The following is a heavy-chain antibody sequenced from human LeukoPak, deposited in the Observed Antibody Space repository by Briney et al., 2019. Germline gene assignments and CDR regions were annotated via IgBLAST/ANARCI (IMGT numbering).Heavy chain of an antibody. Sequence: KPGGSLRLSCAASGFTFSSYSMNWVRQAPGKGLEWVSSISSSSSYIYYADSVKGRLTISRDNAKNSLYLQMNSLRAEDTAVYYCARDMRPLYYASGSFFFDYWGQGTLVTVSS. CDR3: ARDMRPLYYASGSFFFDY. CDR2: ISSSSSYI. CDR1: GFTFSSYS. D-gene: IGHD3-10*01. J-gene: IGHJ4*02. V-gene: IGHV3-21*01.